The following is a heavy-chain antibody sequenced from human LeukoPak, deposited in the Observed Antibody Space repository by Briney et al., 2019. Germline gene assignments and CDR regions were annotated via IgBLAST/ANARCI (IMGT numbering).Heavy chain of an antibody. CDR1: GGSISSGSYY. D-gene: IGHD2-21*02. CDR2: IYTSGST. Sequence: SQTLSLTCTVSGGSISSGSYYWSWIRQPAGKGLEWIGRIYTSGSTNYNPSLKSRVTISVDTSKNQFSLKLSSVTAADTAVYYCARVTIGGDVDYWGQGTLVTVSS. V-gene: IGHV4-61*02. CDR3: ARVTIGGDVDY. J-gene: IGHJ4*02.